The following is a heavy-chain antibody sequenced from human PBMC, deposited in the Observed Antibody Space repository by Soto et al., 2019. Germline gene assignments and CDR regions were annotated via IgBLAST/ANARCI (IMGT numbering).Heavy chain of an antibody. D-gene: IGHD1-26*01. Sequence: SETLSLTCTVSGGSISSYYWIWIRQPAGKGLEWIGRIYTSGSTNYNPSLKSRVTMSVDTSKNQFSLKLSSVTAADTAVYYCARAPQWEPTYYFDYWGQGTLVTVSS. CDR2: IYTSGST. J-gene: IGHJ4*02. CDR3: ARAPQWEPTYYFDY. V-gene: IGHV4-4*07. CDR1: GGSISSYY.